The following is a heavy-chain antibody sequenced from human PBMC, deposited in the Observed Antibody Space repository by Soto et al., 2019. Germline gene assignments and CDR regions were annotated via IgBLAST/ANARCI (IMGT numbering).Heavy chain of an antibody. CDR1: GYTFTAHY. CDR2: INPNSGGT. CDR3: ARDTVDKNRHTFVDY. D-gene: IGHD5-12*01. Sequence: ASVKVSCKASGYTFTAHYIHWVRQAPGQGLEWMGWINPNSGGTNYAQKFQGRVTMTRDSSVTTAYMELNSLRSDDTDVYYCARDTVDKNRHTFVDYWGQGALVTVSS. V-gene: IGHV1-2*02. J-gene: IGHJ4*02.